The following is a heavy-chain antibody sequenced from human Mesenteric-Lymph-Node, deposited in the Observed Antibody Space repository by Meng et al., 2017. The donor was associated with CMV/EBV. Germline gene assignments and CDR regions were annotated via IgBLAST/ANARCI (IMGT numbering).Heavy chain of an antibody. J-gene: IGHJ4*02. CDR2: IKSRGDGGTS. V-gene: IGHV3-15*01. CDR3: STYCTSDSCAQKFDS. Sequence: GGSLRLSCAASGFSFSKAWMSWVRQAPGKGLEWVGRIKSRGDGGTSDYGAPVKGRFTMSRDDSKNTLYLQMNSLKIEDAGIYYCSTYCTSDSCAQKFDSWGQGTLVTVSS. D-gene: IGHD2-8*02. CDR1: GFSFSKAW.